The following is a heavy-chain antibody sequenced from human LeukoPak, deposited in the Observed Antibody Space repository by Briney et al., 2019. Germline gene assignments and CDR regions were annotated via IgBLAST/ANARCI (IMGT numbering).Heavy chain of an antibody. V-gene: IGHV1-2*06. D-gene: IGHD2-15*01. CDR2: INPNSGGT. CDR1: GYTFTSYG. J-gene: IGHJ6*02. Sequence: ASVKVSCKASGYTFTSYGISWVRQAPGQGLEWMGRINPNSGGTNYAQKFQGRVTMTRDTSISTAYMELSRLRSDNTAVYYCARATRTYCSGGSCYYHYYYGMDVWGQGTTVTVSS. CDR3: ARATRTYCSGGSCYYHYYYGMDV.